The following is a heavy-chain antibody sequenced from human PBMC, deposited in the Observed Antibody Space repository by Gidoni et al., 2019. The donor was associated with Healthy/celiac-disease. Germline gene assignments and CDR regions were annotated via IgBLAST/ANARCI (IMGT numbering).Heavy chain of an antibody. CDR3: AAILGELSLSPLDY. V-gene: IGHV3-23*01. D-gene: IGHD3-16*02. J-gene: IGHJ4*02. CDR1: GFTFSSYA. CDR2: ISGSGGST. Sequence: EVQLLESGGGLVQPGGSLRLSCAASGFTFSSYAMSWVRQAPGKGLEWVSAISGSGGSTYYADSVKGRFTISRDNSKNTLYLQMNSLRAEDTAVYYCAAILGELSLSPLDYWGQGTLVTVSS.